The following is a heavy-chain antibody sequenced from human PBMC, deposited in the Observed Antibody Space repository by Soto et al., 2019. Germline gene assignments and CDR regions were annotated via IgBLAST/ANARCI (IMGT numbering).Heavy chain of an antibody. J-gene: IGHJ4*02. Sequence: QVQLVESGGGVVQPGGSLRLSCATSGFTFSDSGMHWVRQAPGKGLEWVAVIWSDGSDKSYADSVEGRFTISRDNSKHTLYFQKTSLSAEDTDVNYWVRHNRYRSSSGWGGRFDYWGQGTLVTVSS. CDR2: IWSDGSDK. D-gene: IGHD6-6*01. CDR3: VRHNRYRSSSGWGGRFDY. CDR1: GFTFSDSG. V-gene: IGHV3-33*01.